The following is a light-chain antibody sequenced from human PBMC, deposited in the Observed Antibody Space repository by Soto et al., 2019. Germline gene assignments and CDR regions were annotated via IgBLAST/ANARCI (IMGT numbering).Light chain of an antibody. V-gene: IGKV4-1*01. CDR1: QRVLYSSNNKNY. CDR3: PQYYSTPRT. Sequence: DIVMTQSPDSLAVSLGERATINCKSSQRVLYSSNNKNYLAWYQQKPGQPPKLLIYWASTRESGVPDRFSGSGSGTDFTLTISSLQAEDVAVYYCPQYYSTPRTFGQGTKVEIK. CDR2: WAS. J-gene: IGKJ1*01.